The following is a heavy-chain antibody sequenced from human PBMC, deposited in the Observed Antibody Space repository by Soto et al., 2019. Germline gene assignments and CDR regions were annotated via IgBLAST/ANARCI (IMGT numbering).Heavy chain of an antibody. CDR1: GYSFTSYW. J-gene: IGHJ6*02. CDR3: ARHLEGYGMDG. V-gene: IGHV5-51*01. CDR2: IHPGDSES. Sequence: GESLQISCKVSGYSFTSYWIGCVRQMPGKGLEWIGIIHPGDSESRYRPSFRGQVTISADKSITTAYLQWSTLKASDTAMYYCARHLEGYGMDGWGQGTTVTVFS.